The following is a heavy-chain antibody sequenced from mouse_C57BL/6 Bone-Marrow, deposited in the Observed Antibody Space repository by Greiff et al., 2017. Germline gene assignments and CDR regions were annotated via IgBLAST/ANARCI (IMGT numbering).Heavy chain of an antibody. V-gene: IGHV1-81*01. CDR2: IYPRSGNT. CDR1: GYTFTSYG. Sequence: VKLMESGAELARPGASVKLSCKASGYTFTSYGISWVKQRTGQGLEWIGEIYPRSGNTYYNEKFKGKATLTADKSSSTAYMELRSLTSEDSAVYFCARDGYYDAMDDWGQGTSVTVSS. J-gene: IGHJ4*01. D-gene: IGHD2-3*01. CDR3: ARDGYYDAMDD.